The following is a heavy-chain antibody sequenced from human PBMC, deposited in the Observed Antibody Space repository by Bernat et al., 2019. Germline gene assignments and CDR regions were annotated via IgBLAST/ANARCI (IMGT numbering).Heavy chain of an antibody. D-gene: IGHD2-21*01. Sequence: QVQLVESGGGVVQPGRSLRLSCAASGFTFSSYAMHWVRQAPGKGLEWVAVISYDGSNKYYADSVKDRFTISRDNSKNTLYLQMNSLRAEDTAVYYCARDDGRDWGGYYFDYWGQGTLVTVSS. CDR2: ISYDGSNK. CDR3: ARDDGRDWGGYYFDY. V-gene: IGHV3-30-3*01. CDR1: GFTFSSYA. J-gene: IGHJ4*02.